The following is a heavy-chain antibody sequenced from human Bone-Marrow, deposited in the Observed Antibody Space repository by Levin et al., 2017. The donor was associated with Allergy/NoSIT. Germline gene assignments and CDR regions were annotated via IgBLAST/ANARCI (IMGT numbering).Heavy chain of an antibody. D-gene: IGHD2-15*01. CDR1: GFPFSSFW. J-gene: IGHJ4*02. CDR2: INQDGSEK. CDR3: ARDAYCTGGSCYVY. V-gene: IGHV3-7*04. Sequence: GGSLRLSCAASGFPFSSFWMTWIRQAPGRGLEWVANINQDGSEKNYVDSVKGRFIISRDNAENSLDLQMNSLSAEDTALYYCARDAYCTGGSCYVYWGQGTLVTVSS.